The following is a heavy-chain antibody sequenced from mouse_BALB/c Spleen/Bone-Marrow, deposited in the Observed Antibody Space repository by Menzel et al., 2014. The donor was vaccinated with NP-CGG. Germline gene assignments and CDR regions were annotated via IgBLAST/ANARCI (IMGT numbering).Heavy chain of an antibody. J-gene: IGHJ3*01. D-gene: IGHD1-1*01. CDR3: ASYYYGSSGFAY. CDR2: IDPANGNT. Sequence: EVKLVESGAELVKPGASVKLSCTASGFNIKDTYMHWVKQRPEQGLEWIGRIDPANGNTKYDPKFQGEATITADTSSNTAYLQLSSLTSEDTAVYYCASYYYGSSGFAYWGQGTLVTVSA. V-gene: IGHV14-3*02. CDR1: GFNIKDTY.